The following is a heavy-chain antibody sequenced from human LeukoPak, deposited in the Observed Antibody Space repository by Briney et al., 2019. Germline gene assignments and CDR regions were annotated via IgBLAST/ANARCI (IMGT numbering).Heavy chain of an antibody. CDR1: GGSISSYY. J-gene: IGHJ6*02. V-gene: IGHV4-59*01. CDR2: IYYSGST. D-gene: IGHD3-9*01. Sequence: SETLSLTCTVSGGSISSYYWSWIRQPPGKGLEWIGCIYYSGSTNYNPSLKSRVTISVDTSKNQFSLKLSSVTAADTAVYYCARDRERYFDWLPTFDYYGMDVWGQGTTVTVSS. CDR3: ARDRERYFDWLPTFDYYGMDV.